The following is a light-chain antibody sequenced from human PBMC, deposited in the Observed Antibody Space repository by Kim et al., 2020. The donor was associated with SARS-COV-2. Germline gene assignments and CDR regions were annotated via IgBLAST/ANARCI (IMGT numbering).Light chain of an antibody. J-gene: IGKJ4*01. Sequence: IQMTQSPSSLSASVGDRVTITCRASQGIRNDLGWYQQKPGRAPNLLIYATSTLQSGVPSRFSGSGSGTDFTLTISSLQPEVVATYYCSQDCYYPLTFGRGTKVDIK. CDR2: ATS. V-gene: IGKV1-6*01. CDR1: QGIRND. CDR3: SQDCYYPLT.